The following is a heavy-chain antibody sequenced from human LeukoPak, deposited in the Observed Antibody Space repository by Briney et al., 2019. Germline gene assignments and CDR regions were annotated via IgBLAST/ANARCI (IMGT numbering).Heavy chain of an antibody. V-gene: IGHV4-34*01. CDR1: GGSVSDYY. D-gene: IGHD3-10*01. CDR2: INHSGST. Sequence: SETLSLTCTISGGSVSDYYWSWIRQPPGKGLEWIGEINHSGSTNYNPSLKSRVTISVDTSKNQFSLKLSSVTAADTAVYYCARPQLNGSGRRDAFDIWGQGTTVTVSS. CDR3: ARPQLNGSGRRDAFDI. J-gene: IGHJ3*02.